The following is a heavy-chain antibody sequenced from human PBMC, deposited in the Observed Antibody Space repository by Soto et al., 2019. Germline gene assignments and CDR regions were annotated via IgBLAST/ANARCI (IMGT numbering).Heavy chain of an antibody. V-gene: IGHV3-23*01. CDR3: AREYDSSGYYSGDPDAFDI. Sequence: GGSLRLSCAASGFTFSSYAMSWVRQAPGKGLEWVSAISGSGGSTYYADSVKGRFTISRDNSKNTLYLQVNSLRAEDTAVYYCAREYDSSGYYSGDPDAFDIWGQGTMVTLSS. D-gene: IGHD3-22*01. CDR2: ISGSGGST. CDR1: GFTFSSYA. J-gene: IGHJ3*02.